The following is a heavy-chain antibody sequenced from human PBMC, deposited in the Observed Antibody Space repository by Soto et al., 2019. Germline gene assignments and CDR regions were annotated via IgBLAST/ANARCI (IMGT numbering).Heavy chain of an antibody. CDR1: GGSISSGGYY. CDR3: AREVRGVTYVDY. Sequence: QVQLQESGPGLVKPSQTLSLTCTVSGGSISSGGYYWSWIRQHPVKGMEWIGYIYYSGSTYYNTSLWSRVSITVDTSQNQLSLKLSSVTAADTAVYYGAREVRGVTYVDYWGQGTLVTVSS. J-gene: IGHJ4*02. CDR2: IYYSGST. D-gene: IGHD3-10*01. V-gene: IGHV4-31*03.